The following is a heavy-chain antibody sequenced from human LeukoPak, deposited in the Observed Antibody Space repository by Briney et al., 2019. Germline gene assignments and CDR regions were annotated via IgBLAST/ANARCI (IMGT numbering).Heavy chain of an antibody. CDR3: AELGITMIGGV. V-gene: IGHV3-48*03. Sequence: PGGSLRLSCAASGFTFSSYEMNWVRQAPGKGLEWVSYISNSGNTIYYADFVKGRFTISRDNAKNSLYLQMNSLRAEDTAVYYCAELGITMIGGVWGKGTTVTISS. D-gene: IGHD3-10*02. CDR2: ISNSGNTI. J-gene: IGHJ6*04. CDR1: GFTFSSYE.